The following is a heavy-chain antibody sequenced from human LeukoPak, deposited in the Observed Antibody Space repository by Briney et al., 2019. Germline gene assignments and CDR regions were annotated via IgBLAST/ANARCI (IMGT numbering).Heavy chain of an antibody. D-gene: IGHD5-18*01. V-gene: IGHV3-30*02. J-gene: IGHJ4*02. CDR1: GFSFSSYG. CDR2: IRSDGSNK. CDR3: ATVYIYGSPTSYFDY. Sequence: PGGSLRLSCAGSGFSFSSYGMHWVRQAPGKGLEWMAFIRSDGSNKYYADSVKGRFTISRDNAKNSLYLQMNSLRAEDTSVYYCATVYIYGSPTSYFDYWGQGTLVTVSS.